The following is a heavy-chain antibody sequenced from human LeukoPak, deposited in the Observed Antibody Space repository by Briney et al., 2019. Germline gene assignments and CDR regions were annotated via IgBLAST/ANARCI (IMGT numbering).Heavy chain of an antibody. D-gene: IGHD1-26*01. J-gene: IGHJ6*03. CDR1: GFTFSDYS. CDR2: ISGGSSTI. V-gene: IGHV3-48*04. CDR3: ARDDPHLRERPMDV. Sequence: GGSLRLSCAASGFTFSDYSMNWVRQAPGKGLEWVSYISGGSSTIYYADSVKGRFTISRDNAKNSLYLQMNSLRADDTAVYYCARDDPHLRERPMDVWGKGTTVTVSS.